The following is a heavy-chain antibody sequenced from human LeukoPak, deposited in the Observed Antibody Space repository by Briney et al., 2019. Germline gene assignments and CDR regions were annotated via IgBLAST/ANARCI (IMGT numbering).Heavy chain of an antibody. CDR1: GGISSTNA. CDR3: SSRVVGGNSAIEY. Sequence: SVKVSCKASGGISSTNAISWVRQAPGQGLEWMRRIFPIFGTANYAQKFQGRVSITADTSTSTAYMELNNLRSEDTAVYYCSSRVVGGNSAIEYWGQGTLVTVSS. J-gene: IGHJ4*02. CDR2: IFPIFGTA. D-gene: IGHD4-23*01. V-gene: IGHV1-69*06.